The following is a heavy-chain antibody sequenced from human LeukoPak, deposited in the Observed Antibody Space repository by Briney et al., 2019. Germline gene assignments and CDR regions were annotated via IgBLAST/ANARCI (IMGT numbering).Heavy chain of an antibody. D-gene: IGHD3-22*01. CDR1: EFIFGSYA. Sequence: PGGSLRLSCAASEFIFGSYAMTWVRQGPGKGPEWVSTISGSGDSTYYADPVKGRFTISRDNSKNTLYLEMNSLRAEDTAVYYCAKCHYYDRSGYYYHALDIRGQGTMVTVSS. CDR2: ISGSGDST. J-gene: IGHJ3*02. CDR3: AKCHYYDRSGYYYHALDI. V-gene: IGHV3-23*01.